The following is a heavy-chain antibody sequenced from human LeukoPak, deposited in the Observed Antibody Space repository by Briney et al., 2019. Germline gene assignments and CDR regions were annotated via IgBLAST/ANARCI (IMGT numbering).Heavy chain of an antibody. Sequence: SETLSLTCAVYGGSFSGYYWSWIRQPPGKGLEWIGKINHSGSTNYNPSLKSRVTISVDTSKNQFSLKLSSVTAADTAVYYCARVAPSAGYSSGWYLGYWGQGTLVTVSS. CDR3: ARVAPSAGYSSGWYLGY. CDR1: GGSFSGYY. J-gene: IGHJ4*02. D-gene: IGHD6-19*01. CDR2: INHSGST. V-gene: IGHV4-34*01.